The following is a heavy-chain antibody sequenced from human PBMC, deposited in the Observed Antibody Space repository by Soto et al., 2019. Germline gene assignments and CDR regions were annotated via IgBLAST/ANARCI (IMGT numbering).Heavy chain of an antibody. Sequence: ASVKVSCKASGYTFTSYYMHWVRQAPGQGLEWMGIINPSGGSTSYAQKFQGRVTMTRDTSTSTIYMELSSLRSEDTAVYYCARDIVGATRVFDPWGQGTLVTVSS. D-gene: IGHD1-26*01. CDR2: INPSGGST. V-gene: IGHV1-46*01. J-gene: IGHJ5*02. CDR3: ARDIVGATRVFDP. CDR1: GYTFTSYY.